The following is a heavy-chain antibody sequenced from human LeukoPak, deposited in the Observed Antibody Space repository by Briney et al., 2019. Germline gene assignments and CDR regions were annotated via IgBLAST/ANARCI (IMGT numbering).Heavy chain of an antibody. D-gene: IGHD6-13*01. CDR2: ISYDESNA. Sequence: PGGSLRLSCAASGFTFSSYAMHWVRQASGKGLEWVAVISYDESNAFYAESVRGRFTNSRDNAKNSLYLQMNSLRAEDTAVYYYARVGSSWYWFDPWGQGTLVTVSS. V-gene: IGHV3-30*04. CDR3: ARVGSSWYWFDP. J-gene: IGHJ5*02. CDR1: GFTFSSYA.